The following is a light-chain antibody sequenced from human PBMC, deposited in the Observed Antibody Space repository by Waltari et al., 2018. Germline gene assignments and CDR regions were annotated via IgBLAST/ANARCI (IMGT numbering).Light chain of an antibody. CDR2: GAF. V-gene: IGKV1-16*02. Sequence: DIQMPQSPSSLSASVGDRVPITCRASQDITKYLAWVQQKPGRAPKSLIYGAFILQSGVSSNFSGSGSGTDFTLTITSLQPEDFGTYYCLQYQAYPLTVGGGTKVDIK. CDR3: LQYQAYPLT. J-gene: IGKJ4*01. CDR1: QDITKY.